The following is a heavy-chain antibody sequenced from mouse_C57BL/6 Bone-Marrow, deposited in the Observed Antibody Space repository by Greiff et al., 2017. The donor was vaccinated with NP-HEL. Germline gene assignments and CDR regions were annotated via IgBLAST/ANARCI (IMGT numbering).Heavy chain of an antibody. CDR2: IHPSDSDT. CDR3: AIPLITTVVEPFAY. D-gene: IGHD1-1*01. Sequence: QVQLKQPGAELVKPGASVKVSCKASGYTFTSYWMHWVKQRPGQGLEWIGRIHPSDSDTNYNQKFKGKATLTVDKSSSTAYMQLSSLTSEDSAVYYCAIPLITTVVEPFAYWGQGTLVTVSA. J-gene: IGHJ3*01. CDR1: GYTFTSYW. V-gene: IGHV1-74*01.